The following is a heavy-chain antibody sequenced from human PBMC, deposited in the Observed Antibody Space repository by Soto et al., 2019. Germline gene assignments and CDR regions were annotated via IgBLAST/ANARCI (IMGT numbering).Heavy chain of an antibody. D-gene: IGHD6-19*01. Sequence: EVQLLESGGGLVQPGGSLRLSCAASGFTFSSYAMSWVRQAPRKGLEWVSAISGSGVSTYYADSVKGRFTISRDNSKDMVYLQMNSLRGEDAAVYCCAEGGEYRSGWDEFDYWGQGTRVTGSS. J-gene: IGHJ4*02. CDR2: ISGSGVST. CDR1: GFTFSSYA. CDR3: AEGGEYRSGWDEFDY. V-gene: IGHV3-23*01.